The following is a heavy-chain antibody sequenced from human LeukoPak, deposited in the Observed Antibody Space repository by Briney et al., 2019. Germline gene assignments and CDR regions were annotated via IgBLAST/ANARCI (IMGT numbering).Heavy chain of an antibody. CDR3: ARGGRDAYNAYFDF. V-gene: IGHV1-69*04. D-gene: IGHD5-24*01. J-gene: IGHJ4*02. Sequence: SVKVSCKASGYTFTGYYMHWVRQAPGQGLEWMGRVIPIIGLTNYAQKFQGRVTITADKSTSTAYMELRSLKSEDTAVYYCARGGRDAYNAYFDFWGQGSLVTVSS. CDR2: VIPIIGLT. CDR1: GYTFTGYY.